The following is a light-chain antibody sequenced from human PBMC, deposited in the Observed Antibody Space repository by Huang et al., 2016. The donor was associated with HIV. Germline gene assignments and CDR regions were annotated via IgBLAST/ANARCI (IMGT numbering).Light chain of an antibody. CDR3: QQRGSWPRVT. CDR1: QSVSRF. CDR2: DAS. J-gene: IGKJ4*01. V-gene: IGKV3-11*01. Sequence: EIVLTQSPATLSLSPGERATLSCRASQSVSRFLAWYQQKAGQAPRLLIYDASNRAIDSPARFSGSGSGTEFTLTISSLEPEDFAVYYCQQRGSWPRVTFGGGTKVELK.